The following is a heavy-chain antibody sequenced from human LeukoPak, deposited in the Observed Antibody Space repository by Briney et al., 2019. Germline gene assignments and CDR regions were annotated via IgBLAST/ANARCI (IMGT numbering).Heavy chain of an antibody. J-gene: IGHJ4*02. CDR1: GGSISSGGYS. CDR2: IYHSGST. D-gene: IGHD4-17*01. CDR3: ARSRGFGDYCSDY. V-gene: IGHV4-30-2*01. Sequence: PSQTLSLTCAVSGGSISSGGYSWSWIRQPPGKGLEWIGYIYHSGSTYYNPSLKSRVTMSVDTSKNQFSLKLSSVTAVDTAVYYCARSRGFGDYCSDYWGQGTLVTVSS.